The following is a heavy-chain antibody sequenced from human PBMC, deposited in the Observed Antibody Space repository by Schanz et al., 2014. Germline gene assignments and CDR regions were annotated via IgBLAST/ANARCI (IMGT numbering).Heavy chain of an antibody. Sequence: QGLLVQSGGEVKKPGASVRVSCKASGYSFAAFFIHWVRQTPGQGLEWMGCINPYSGATYYAQKFQGRVTLTSDASLTTVYMEVHSLTSDDTAVFFCARDQTGTTNWFDPWGQGTLVTVSS. CDR1: GYSFAAFF. CDR3: ARDQTGTTNWFDP. D-gene: IGHD1-7*01. J-gene: IGHJ5*02. V-gene: IGHV1-2*02. CDR2: INPYSGAT.